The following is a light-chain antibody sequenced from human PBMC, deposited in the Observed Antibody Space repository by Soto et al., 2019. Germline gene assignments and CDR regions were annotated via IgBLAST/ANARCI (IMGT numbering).Light chain of an antibody. Sequence: EVAMTQSVAALSVSPGERATLSCRASQSVSNDFLAWYQQKPGQAPRLLIYGASTRATGIPARFSVSGSGTEFTLIFSILHSEEFAVYYCQHCCNRPPWTFGQRTKA. CDR1: QSVSNDF. CDR2: GAS. J-gene: IGKJ1*01. V-gene: IGKV3-15*01. CDR3: QHCCNRPPWT.